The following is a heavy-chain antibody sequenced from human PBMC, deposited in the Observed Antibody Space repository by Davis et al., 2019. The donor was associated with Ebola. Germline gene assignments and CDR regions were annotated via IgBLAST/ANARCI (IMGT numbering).Heavy chain of an antibody. CDR2: IYDSGRT. J-gene: IGHJ5*02. CDR1: DGSISSHY. V-gene: IGHV4-59*11. Sequence: PSETLSLTCTFSDGSISSHYWNWIRQPPGKGLEWVGIIYDSGRTHYNPSLKSRVTISEDTSKNQFSLNLSSVTAADTAVYYCARAPIAGAGTRWGTRWFDPWGQGTLVSVSS. CDR3: ARAPIAGAGTRWGTRWFDP. D-gene: IGHD6-13*01.